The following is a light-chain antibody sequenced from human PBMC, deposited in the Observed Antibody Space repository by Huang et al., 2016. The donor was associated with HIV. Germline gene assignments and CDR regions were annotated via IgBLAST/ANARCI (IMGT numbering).Light chain of an antibody. CDR1: QSISSH. CDR2: DAS. J-gene: IGKJ5*01. CDR3: QQSYSAPAT. V-gene: IGKV1-39*01. Sequence: DIHMTQSPSSLSASVGDRVTITCRAGQSISSHLNWYQQKPGKAPSLLIYDASSLQSGVPSRFSGRGSWTDFTLTISSLQPEDFVTYYCQQSYSAPATFGQGTRLEIK.